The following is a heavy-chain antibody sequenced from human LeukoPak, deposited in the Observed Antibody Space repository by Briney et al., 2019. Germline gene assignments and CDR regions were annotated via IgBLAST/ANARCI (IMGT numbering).Heavy chain of an antibody. CDR1: GLTFSSYA. J-gene: IGHJ6*03. Sequence: GGSLRLSCAPSGLTFSSYAVKWVSQAPGKGLEWVSTISSKGGTYYSDSVKGRFTISRDNSKNTVYLQMNSLRADDTAIYYCAKGDYGYYYYMDVWGKGTTVTVSS. V-gene: IGHV3-23*01. CDR3: AKGDYGYYYYMDV. CDR2: ISSKGGT. D-gene: IGHD4-17*01.